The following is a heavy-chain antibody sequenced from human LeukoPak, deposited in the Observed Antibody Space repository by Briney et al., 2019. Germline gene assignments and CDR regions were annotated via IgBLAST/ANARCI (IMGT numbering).Heavy chain of an antibody. CDR1: RFTFSNAW. CDR2: IKSKTDGGTT. CDR3: TTDPYCGRACRLDL. Sequence: GGSLRLSCAASRFTFSNAWMGWVRQAPGKGLEWVGRIKSKTDGGTTDYAAPVKGRFTISRDDSKNTLYLQMNSLKTEDTAVYYCTTDPYCGRACRLDLWGKGSTVTVSS. D-gene: IGHD2-21*01. V-gene: IGHV3-15*01. J-gene: IGHJ6*04.